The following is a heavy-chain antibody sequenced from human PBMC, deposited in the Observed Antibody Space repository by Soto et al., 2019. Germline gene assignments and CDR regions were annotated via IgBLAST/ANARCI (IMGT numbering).Heavy chain of an antibody. CDR2: ISDSGST. V-gene: IGHV4-30-4*01. D-gene: IGHD6-19*01. CDR3: ARARRGWYFDY. J-gene: IGHJ4*02. CDR1: GGSIGSGDYW. Sequence: QVQLQESGPGLAKPSETLSLTCTVSGGSIGSGDYWWSWIRQSQGKGLEWIGYISDSGSTKYSPSLRSRVTISVDTSQNQFSVKLRSVTASDTAVYYCARARRGWYFDYCGQGTLVTVSS.